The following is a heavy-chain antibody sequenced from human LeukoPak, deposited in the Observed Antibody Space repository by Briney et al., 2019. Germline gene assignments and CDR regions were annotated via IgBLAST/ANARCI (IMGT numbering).Heavy chain of an antibody. V-gene: IGHV4-31*03. CDR2: ISYSGGT. CDR1: GVSLASRVFS. CDR3: ARDVLVTSSPDAFDI. D-gene: IGHD2-21*02. Sequence: TLSLTCTVSGVSLASRVFSWTWTRQPPGKGLEWIGCISYSGGTYSKPYLKTRLTLSVDASNYQFSLKLTSVTAADTAVYYCARDVLVTSSPDAFDIWGQGTMVTVSS. J-gene: IGHJ3*02.